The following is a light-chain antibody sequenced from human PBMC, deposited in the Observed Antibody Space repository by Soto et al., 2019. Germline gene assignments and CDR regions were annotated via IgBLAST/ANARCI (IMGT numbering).Light chain of an antibody. V-gene: IGKV1D-13*01. CDR2: DAS. CDR3: QQYENLPT. J-gene: IGKJ5*01. Sequence: AIQMTQSPSSLSASVGDRVTITCRASQGIRNDLGWYQQKPGKAPKLLIYDASSLESGVPSRFSGSGSGTEFTLTISSLQPDDFATYYCQQYENLPTFGQGTRLEIK. CDR1: QGIRND.